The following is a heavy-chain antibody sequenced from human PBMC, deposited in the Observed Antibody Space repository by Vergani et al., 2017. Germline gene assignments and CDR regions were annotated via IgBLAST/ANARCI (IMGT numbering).Heavy chain of an antibody. CDR1: GTSISGSSDY. CDR2: IFYTGTS. Sequence: QLQLQESGPGLLKPSETLSLTCSVSGTSISGSSDYWCWIRQPPGKGLEWIGSIFYTGTSYYNPSLESRATNSVDTSKNQFSLKLKSVNAADTAVYYCARQFWGGGGYRFDHWGQGTLVTVSS. CDR3: ARQFWGGGGYRFDH. D-gene: IGHD5-18*01. J-gene: IGHJ4*02. V-gene: IGHV4-39*01.